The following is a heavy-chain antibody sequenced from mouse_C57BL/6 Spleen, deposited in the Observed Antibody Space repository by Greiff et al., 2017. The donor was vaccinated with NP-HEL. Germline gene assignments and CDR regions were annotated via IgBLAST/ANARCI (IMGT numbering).Heavy chain of an antibody. V-gene: IGHV1-7*01. CDR1: GYTFTSYW. D-gene: IGHD2-5*01. J-gene: IGHJ4*01. Sequence: VQLQQSGAELAKPGASVKLSCKASGYTFTSYWMHWVKQRPGQGLEWIGYINPSSGYTKYNQKFKDKATLTEDKSSRSADMQLSSLTYEDSAVCYCARRRDSKYDYYAMGYWGQGASVTVSS. CDR2: INPSSGYT. CDR3: ARRRDSKYDYYAMGY.